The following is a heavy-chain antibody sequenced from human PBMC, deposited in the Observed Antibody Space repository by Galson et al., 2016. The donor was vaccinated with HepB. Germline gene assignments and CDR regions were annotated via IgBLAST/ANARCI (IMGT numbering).Heavy chain of an antibody. CDR1: GFTFDDYG. D-gene: IGHD3-10*01. CDR3: AKDHGYFGSGSHHY. V-gene: IGHV3-30*18. CDR2: ISYDGSNK. J-gene: IGHJ4*02. Sequence: SLRLSCAASGFTFDDYGMHWVRQAPGKGLEWVAVISYDGSNKYYADSVKGRFTISRDNPKNTLYLQMNSLRAEATALYYCAKDHGYFGSGSHHYWGQGTLVTVAS.